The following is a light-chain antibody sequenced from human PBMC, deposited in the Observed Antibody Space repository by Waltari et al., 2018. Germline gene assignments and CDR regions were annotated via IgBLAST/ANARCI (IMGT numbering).Light chain of an antibody. V-gene: IGKV3-20*01. CDR3: QQYGSSIMYT. CDR1: QRLTKNY. J-gene: IGKJ2*01. CDR2: GAS. Sequence: VLTSSPGSLSLSPGKRATLSCRASQRLTKNYLAWYQQKPGQAPRLLIYGASSRAAGIPDRFSGSGSGTDFTLTISRLEPEDFAVYYCQQYGSSIMYTFGQGTKLEIK.